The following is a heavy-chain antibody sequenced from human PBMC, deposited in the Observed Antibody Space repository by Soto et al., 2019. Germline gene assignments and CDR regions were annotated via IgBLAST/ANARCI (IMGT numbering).Heavy chain of an antibody. CDR1: GFTFSSYS. Sequence: GGSLRLSCAASGFTFSSYSMNWVRQAPGKGLEWVSSISSSSSYIYYADSVKGRFTISRDNAKNSLYLQMNSLRAEDTAVYYCARMGRVVASNDDAFDIWGQGTMVTVSS. V-gene: IGHV3-21*01. CDR3: ARMGRVVASNDDAFDI. J-gene: IGHJ3*02. CDR2: ISSSSSYI. D-gene: IGHD2-15*01.